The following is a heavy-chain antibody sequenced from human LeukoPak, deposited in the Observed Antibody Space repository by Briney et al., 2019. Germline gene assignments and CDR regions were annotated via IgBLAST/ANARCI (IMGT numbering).Heavy chain of an antibody. J-gene: IGHJ4*02. Sequence: PSETLSLTCTVSGASISSGGYSWSWVRQHPGKGLEWIGCIYYTGSTYYNPSLERRLTISVATSNNQFSLKVTSVTAADTAVYYCAGRDSRGYHDYWGQGTLVTVSS. CDR1: GASISSGGYS. D-gene: IGHD3-22*01. CDR2: IYYTGST. CDR3: AGRDSRGYHDY. V-gene: IGHV4-31*03.